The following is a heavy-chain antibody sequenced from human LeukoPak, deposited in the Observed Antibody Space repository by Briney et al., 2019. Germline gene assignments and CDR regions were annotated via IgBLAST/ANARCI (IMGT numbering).Heavy chain of an antibody. J-gene: IGHJ6*02. CDR1: GGSISSSY. V-gene: IGHV4-59*08. CDR3: ARHDDGSGSYNGYYYGMDV. D-gene: IGHD3-10*01. Sequence: SETLSLTCTVSGGSISSSYWNWIRQPPGKGLEWIGYIYYSGSTNYNPSLKSRVTISVDTSKNQFSLKLSSVTAADTAVYYCARHDDGSGSYNGYYYGMDVWGQGTTVTVSS. CDR2: IYYSGST.